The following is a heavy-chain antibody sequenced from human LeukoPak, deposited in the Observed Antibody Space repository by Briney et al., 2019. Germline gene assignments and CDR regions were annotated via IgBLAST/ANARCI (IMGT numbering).Heavy chain of an antibody. CDR1: GFTFSSYA. J-gene: IGHJ4*02. CDR2: ISYDGSNK. Sequence: GRSLRLSCAASGFTFSSYAMHWVRQAPSKGLEWVAVISYDGSNKYYADSVKGRFTISRDNSKNTLYLQTNSLRAEDTAVYYCARGALNQLLGYWGQGTLVTVSS. D-gene: IGHD2-2*01. V-gene: IGHV3-30*04. CDR3: ARGALNQLLGY.